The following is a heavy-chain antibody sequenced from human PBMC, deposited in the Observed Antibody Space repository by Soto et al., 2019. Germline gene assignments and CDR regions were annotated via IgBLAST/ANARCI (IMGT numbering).Heavy chain of an antibody. V-gene: IGHV4-39*01. CDR3: TRRYNWNDYYFDP. Sequence: SETLSLTCTVSGGSSSSGGYYWTWIRQTPGKGLEWVGSSYYSGTSYFNPALKGRVTISVDTSTNQFSLRLTSVTAADTAVYYCTRRYNWNDYYFDPWGQGTLVTVSS. J-gene: IGHJ5*02. CDR2: SYYSGTS. D-gene: IGHD1-20*01. CDR1: GGSSSSGGYY.